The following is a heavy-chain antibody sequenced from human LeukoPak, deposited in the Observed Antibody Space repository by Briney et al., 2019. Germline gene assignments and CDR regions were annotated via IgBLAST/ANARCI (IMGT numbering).Heavy chain of an antibody. CDR1: GDSIRSNNW. CDR3: VRVPFAFYGMEV. D-gene: IGHD4/OR15-4a*01. CDR2: IYHSGST. V-gene: IGHV4-4*03. J-gene: IGHJ6*04. Sequence: PPGTLSLTCAVSGDSIRSNNWWSWVRQPPGKGLEWIGEIYHSGSTNYNPSLKSRVTISADTSKNQLSLKLSSVTAADTAVYYCVRVPFAFYGMEVWGKGTTVSVSS.